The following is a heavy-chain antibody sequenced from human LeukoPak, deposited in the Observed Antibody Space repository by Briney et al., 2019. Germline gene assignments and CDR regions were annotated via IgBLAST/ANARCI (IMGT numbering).Heavy chain of an antibody. Sequence: GGSLRLSCAASGFTFSSYGMHWIRQAPGKGLEWVAVIWYDGSNKYYADSVKGRFTISRDNSKNTLYLQMNSLRAEDTAVYYCATLVGATADYWGQGTLVTVSS. D-gene: IGHD1-26*01. CDR1: GFTFSSYG. CDR3: ATLVGATADY. J-gene: IGHJ4*02. CDR2: IWYDGSNK. V-gene: IGHV3-33*01.